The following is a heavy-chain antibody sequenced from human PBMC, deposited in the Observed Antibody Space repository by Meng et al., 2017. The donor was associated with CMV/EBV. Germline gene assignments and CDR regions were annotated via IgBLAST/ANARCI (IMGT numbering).Heavy chain of an antibody. J-gene: IGHJ6*02. CDR3: AKDLPRYCSSTSCPFGMDV. CDR1: GFTFSSYG. CDR2: IWYDGSNK. D-gene: IGHD2-2*01. Sequence: GGSLRLSCAASGFTFSSYGMHWVRQAPGKGLEWVAVIWYDGSNKYYADSVKGRFTISRDNSKNTLYLQMNSLRAEDTAVYYCAKDLPRYCSSTSCPFGMDVWGQGTTVTVSS. V-gene: IGHV3-33*06.